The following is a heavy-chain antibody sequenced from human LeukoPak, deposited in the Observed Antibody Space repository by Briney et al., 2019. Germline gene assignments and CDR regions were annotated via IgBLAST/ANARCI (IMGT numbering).Heavy chain of an antibody. J-gene: IGHJ4*02. CDR2: IYSSGSA. V-gene: IGHV4-4*07. D-gene: IGHD6-13*01. CDR1: GGSINKYY. CDR3: ARDRRQQPFDY. Sequence: SETLSLTCIVSGGSINKYYWTWIRQPAGKGLEWIGRIYSSGSAIYNPSLKSRVTMSIDTSKNQFSLKLNSVTAADTAVYYCARDRRQQPFDYWGQGTLVTVSS.